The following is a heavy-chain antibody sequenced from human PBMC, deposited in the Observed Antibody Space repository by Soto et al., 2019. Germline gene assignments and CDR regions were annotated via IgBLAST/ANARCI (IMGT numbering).Heavy chain of an antibody. CDR1: GFTFSSYA. D-gene: IGHD2-2*01. J-gene: IGHJ4*02. CDR3: AKMPAYCSSTSCSRKYYFDY. CDR2: ISGSGGST. Sequence: GGSLRLSCAASGFTFSSYAMSWVRQAPGKGLEWVSAISGSGGSTYYADSVKGRFTISRDNSKNTLYLQMNSLRAEDTAVYYCAKMPAYCSSTSCSRKYYFDYWGQGTLVTVSS. V-gene: IGHV3-23*01.